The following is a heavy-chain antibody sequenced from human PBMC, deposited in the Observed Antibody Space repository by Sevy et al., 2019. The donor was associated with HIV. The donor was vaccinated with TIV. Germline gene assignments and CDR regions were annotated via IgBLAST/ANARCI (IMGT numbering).Heavy chain of an antibody. Sequence: GGSLRLSCAASGFTFSSYAMSWVRQAPGKGLEWVSAISGSGGSTYYADSVKGRFTISRDNSKNTLYLQMNSLRAEDTAVYYCAKIHYYDSSGYYAAHDYWGQGTLVTVSS. V-gene: IGHV3-23*01. J-gene: IGHJ4*02. CDR3: AKIHYYDSSGYYAAHDY. D-gene: IGHD3-22*01. CDR2: ISGSGGST. CDR1: GFTFSSYA.